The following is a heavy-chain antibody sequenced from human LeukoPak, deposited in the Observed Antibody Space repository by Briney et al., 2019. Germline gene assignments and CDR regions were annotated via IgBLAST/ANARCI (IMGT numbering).Heavy chain of an antibody. CDR1: GYTFTSYG. CDR2: ISAYSGNT. J-gene: IGHJ3*02. CDR3: AREYCSGGSCYPTDAFDI. Sequence: ASVKVSCKASGYTFTSYGISWVRQAPGQGLECMGWISAYSGNTNYAQKLQARVTMTTDTSTTTAYMQLRSLRSDDTAVYYCAREYCSGGSCYPTDAFDIWGQGTMVTVSS. D-gene: IGHD2-15*01. V-gene: IGHV1-18*01.